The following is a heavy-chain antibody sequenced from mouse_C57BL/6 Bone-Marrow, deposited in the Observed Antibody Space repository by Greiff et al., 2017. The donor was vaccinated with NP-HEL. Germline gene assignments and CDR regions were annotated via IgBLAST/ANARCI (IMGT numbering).Heavy chain of an antibody. CDR1: GFTFSSYA. D-gene: IGHD2-4*01. J-gene: IGHJ1*03. V-gene: IGHV5-4*01. CDR3: ARDGIYYDYWYFDV. CDR2: ISDGGSYT. Sequence: EVMLVESGGGLVKPGGSLKLSCAASGFTFSSYAMSWVRQTPEKRLEWVATISDGGSYTYYPDNVKGRFTISRDNAKNNLYLQMSHLKSEDTAMYYCARDGIYYDYWYFDVWGTGTTVTVSS.